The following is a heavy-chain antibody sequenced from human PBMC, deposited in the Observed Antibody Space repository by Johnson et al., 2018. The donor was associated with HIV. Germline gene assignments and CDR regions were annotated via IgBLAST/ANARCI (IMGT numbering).Heavy chain of an antibody. CDR3: AIPDSSAWDSSGYYHGEAFDI. J-gene: IGHJ3*02. CDR2: IGTAGDT. V-gene: IGHV3-13*01. Sequence: VQLVESGGGLVQPGGSLRLSCAASGFTFSSYDMHWVRQATGKGLEWVSAIGTAGDTYYPGSVKGRFTISRVSSMTTVYLQMNSLRAEDTAVYYCAIPDSSAWDSSGYYHGEAFDIWGQGTMVTVSS. CDR1: GFTFSSYD. D-gene: IGHD3-22*01.